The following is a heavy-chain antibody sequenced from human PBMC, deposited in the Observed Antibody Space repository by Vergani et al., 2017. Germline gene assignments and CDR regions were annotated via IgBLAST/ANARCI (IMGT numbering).Heavy chain of an antibody. CDR2: ISSSSSYI. D-gene: IGHD3-16*01. V-gene: IGHV3-21*01. CDR3: ARECQGGGGCYYYCSMDV. J-gene: IGHJ6*02. CDR1: GFTFSSYS. Sequence: EVQLVESGGGLVKPGGSLRLSCAASGFTFSSYSMNWVRQAPGKGLEWVSSISSSSSYIYYADSVKGRFTISRDNAKNSLYLQMNSLRAEDTAVYYCARECQGGGGCYYYCSMDVWGQGTTVTVSS.